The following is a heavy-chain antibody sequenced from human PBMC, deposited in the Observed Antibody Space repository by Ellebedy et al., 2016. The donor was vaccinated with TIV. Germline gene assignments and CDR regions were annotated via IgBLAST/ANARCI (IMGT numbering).Heavy chain of an antibody. V-gene: IGHV1-8*01. CDR2: MNPTSGFT. CDR1: GYTFTRYA. J-gene: IGHJ5*02. D-gene: IGHD5-18*01. Sequence: AASVKVSCKAAGYTFTRYAINWVRQAAGQGLEWLGRMNPTSGFTDYPQNSQGRVTMNRNISINTAYMELSSLRSEDTAVYYCARGGAKGENSFFDPWGQGTLVTVSS. CDR3: ARGGAKGENSFFDP.